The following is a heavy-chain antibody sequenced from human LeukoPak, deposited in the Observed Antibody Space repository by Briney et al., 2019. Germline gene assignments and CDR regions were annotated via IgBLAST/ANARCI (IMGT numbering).Heavy chain of an antibody. Sequence: AASVKVSCKASGYTFTSYGISWVRQAPGQGLEGMGWISAYNGNTNYAQKLQGGVTMTTDTSTSTAYMELRNLRSDDTAVYYCARDRPKVVVVTAMGYWGQGTLVTVSS. CDR2: ISAYNGNT. D-gene: IGHD2-21*02. V-gene: IGHV1-18*04. CDR3: ARDRPKVVVVTAMGY. CDR1: GYTFTSYG. J-gene: IGHJ4*02.